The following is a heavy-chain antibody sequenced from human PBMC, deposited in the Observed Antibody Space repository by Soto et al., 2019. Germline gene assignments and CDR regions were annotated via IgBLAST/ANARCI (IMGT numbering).Heavy chain of an antibody. CDR2: IYPSDSDT. CDR1: GYNFSGYW. V-gene: IGHV5-51*01. J-gene: IGHJ4*02. CDR3: ARGGVSTRTFDY. D-gene: IGHD3-3*01. Sequence: XESLKISCKGSGYNFSGYWIAWVRQMPGKGLELMGIIYPSDSDTRYRPSFQGQVTISADKSISSAYLQWSSLRASDTAMYYCARGGVSTRTFDYWGQGTPVTVSS.